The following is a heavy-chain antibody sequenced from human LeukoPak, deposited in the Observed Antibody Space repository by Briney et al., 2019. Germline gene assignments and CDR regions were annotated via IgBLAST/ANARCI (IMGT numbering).Heavy chain of an antibody. V-gene: IGHV4-4*02. Sequence: PSETLSLTCAVSGGSISSSNWWSWVRQPPGKGLEWIGEIYHSGSTNYNPSLKSRVTISVDTSKNQFSLKLSSVTAADTAVYYCASPRSYYDSSGYYISWGQGTLVTVSS. J-gene: IGHJ5*02. CDR3: ASPRSYYDSSGYYIS. CDR2: IYHSGST. D-gene: IGHD3-22*01. CDR1: GGSISSSNW.